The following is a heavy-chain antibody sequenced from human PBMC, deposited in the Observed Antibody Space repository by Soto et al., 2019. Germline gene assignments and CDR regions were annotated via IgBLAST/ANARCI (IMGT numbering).Heavy chain of an antibody. Sequence: GGSLRLSCAASGFTFSSYGMHWVRQAPGKGLEWVAVISYDGSNKYYADSVKGRFTISRDNSKNTLYLQMNSLRAEDTAVYYCADDLYYWGQGTLVTVSS. CDR1: GFTFSSYG. V-gene: IGHV3-30*18. CDR3: ADDLYY. J-gene: IGHJ4*02. CDR2: ISYDGSNK.